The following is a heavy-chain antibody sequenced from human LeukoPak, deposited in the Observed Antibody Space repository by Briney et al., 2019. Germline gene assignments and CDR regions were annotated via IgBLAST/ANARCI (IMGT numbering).Heavy chain of an antibody. J-gene: IGHJ6*03. V-gene: IGHV4-4*07. CDR2: IYSSGST. CDR3: ARVNDGDRYYYYYYMDV. Sequence: SETLSLTCTVSGGSISSYYGSWIRQPAGKGLEWIGRIYSSGSTNYNPSLKSRVTLSVDTSKNQFSLKLSSVTAADTAVYYCARVNDGDRYYYYYYMDVWGKGTTVTVSS. D-gene: IGHD4-17*01. CDR1: GGSISSYY.